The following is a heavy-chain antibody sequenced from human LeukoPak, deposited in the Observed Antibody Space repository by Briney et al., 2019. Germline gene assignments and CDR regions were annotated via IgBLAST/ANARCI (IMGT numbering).Heavy chain of an antibody. Sequence: GGSLRLSCAASGFTFSSSVMSWVRQAPGKGLEWVSGISNSGSITYYADSVKGRFTISRDNSKNMLYLQMNSLRAEDTAVYYCAKGSFWGQGTLVTVSP. CDR3: AKGSF. CDR2: ISNSGSIT. J-gene: IGHJ4*02. V-gene: IGHV3-23*01. CDR1: GFTFSSSV.